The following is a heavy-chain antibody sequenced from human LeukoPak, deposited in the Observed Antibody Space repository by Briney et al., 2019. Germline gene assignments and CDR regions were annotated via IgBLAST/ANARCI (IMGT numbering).Heavy chain of an antibody. Sequence: SETLSLTCTVSGGFISSYYWSWIRQPPGKGLEWIGYTYSIGSTNYNPSLKSRVTISVDTSKNQFSLKLSSVTAADTAVYYCARVTESYGSGRRHNYYYYYMDVWGKGTTVTISS. J-gene: IGHJ6*03. CDR1: GGFISSYY. V-gene: IGHV4-59*01. CDR3: ARVTESYGSGRRHNYYYYYMDV. D-gene: IGHD3-10*01. CDR2: TYSIGST.